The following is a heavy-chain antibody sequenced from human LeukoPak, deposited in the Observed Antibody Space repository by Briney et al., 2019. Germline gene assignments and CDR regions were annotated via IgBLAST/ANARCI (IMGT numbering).Heavy chain of an antibody. J-gene: IGHJ4*02. Sequence: SVKVSCKATGGTFSSYAISWVRQAPGQGLEWMGRIIPILGIANYAQKFQDRVTITADKSTSTAYMELSSLRSDDTAVYYCARWGVGIVGARGLDYWGQGTLVTVSS. CDR1: GGTFSSYA. CDR2: IIPILGIA. D-gene: IGHD1-26*01. CDR3: ARWGVGIVGARGLDY. V-gene: IGHV1-69*04.